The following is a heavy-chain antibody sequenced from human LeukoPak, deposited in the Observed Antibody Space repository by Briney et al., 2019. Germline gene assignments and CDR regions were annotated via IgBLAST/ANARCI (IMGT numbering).Heavy chain of an antibody. J-gene: IGHJ4*02. V-gene: IGHV3-53*01. CDR3: ARDGGSAMPFDY. D-gene: IGHD2-2*01. Sequence: PGGSLRLSCAAFGFTVSSNYMSWVRQAPGKGLEWVSVIFGGGGTYYGDSVRGRFTISRDNSKNTLYLQMNSLRAEDTAVYYCARDGGSAMPFDYWGQGTLVTVSS. CDR1: GFTVSSNY. CDR2: IFGGGGT.